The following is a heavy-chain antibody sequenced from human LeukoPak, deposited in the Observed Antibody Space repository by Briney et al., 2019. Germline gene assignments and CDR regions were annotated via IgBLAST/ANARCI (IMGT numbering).Heavy chain of an antibody. CDR2: TYYRSRWYD. Sequence: SQTLSLTCAISGDSVPSNSAAWNWIRQSPSRGLEWLGRTYYRSRWYDDYAVSVKSRIIINPDTSKNQFSLHLNSVPPEDTAVYYCARDPTRGGSYYHDAFDIWGRGTMVTVSS. D-gene: IGHD1-26*01. CDR1: GDSVPSNSAA. CDR3: ARDPTRGGSYYHDAFDI. J-gene: IGHJ3*02. V-gene: IGHV6-1*01.